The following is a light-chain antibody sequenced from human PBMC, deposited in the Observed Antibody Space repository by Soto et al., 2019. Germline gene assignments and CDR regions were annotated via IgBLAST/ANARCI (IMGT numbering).Light chain of an antibody. CDR3: QHYNNWPLT. V-gene: IGKV1-39*01. Sequence: IQMTQSPSSLSASVGDRVTITCRASQNINKYLSWYQQKPGKAPKLLIYATSTLQSGVPSRFSGSGSGTEFTLTISSLQSEDFAVYYCQHYNNWPLTFGGGTKV. CDR1: QNINKY. J-gene: IGKJ4*01. CDR2: ATS.